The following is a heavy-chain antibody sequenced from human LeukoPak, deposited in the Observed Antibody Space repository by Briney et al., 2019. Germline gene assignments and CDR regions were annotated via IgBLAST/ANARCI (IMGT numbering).Heavy chain of an antibody. Sequence: GGSLRLSCAATGFTFGHYDMHWVRQAPGKGLEGVSAISGSGGNTYYADSVRGRFTISRDNSKNTLYLQMNSLRAEDTAVYYCAKDSWAYCGGDCYSDYWGQGTLVTVSS. J-gene: IGHJ4*02. CDR2: ISGSGGNT. V-gene: IGHV3-23*01. D-gene: IGHD2-21*02. CDR1: GFTFGHYD. CDR3: AKDSWAYCGGDCYSDY.